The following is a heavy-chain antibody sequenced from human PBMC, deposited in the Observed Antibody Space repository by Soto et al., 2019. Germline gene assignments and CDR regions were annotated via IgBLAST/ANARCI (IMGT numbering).Heavy chain of an antibody. D-gene: IGHD5-18*01. J-gene: IGHJ4*02. CDR2: IYYSGIT. CDR1: GASISSGGYF. V-gene: IGHV4-31*03. Sequence: TLSLTCTVSGASISSGGYFWTWIRQRPGKGLEWIGNIYYSGITYYNPSLRSRVSISLDPSESQFSLKVNSVTAADTAVYYCARDSSGPGYSYGKFDYWGQGALVTVS. CDR3: ARDSSGPGYSYGKFDY.